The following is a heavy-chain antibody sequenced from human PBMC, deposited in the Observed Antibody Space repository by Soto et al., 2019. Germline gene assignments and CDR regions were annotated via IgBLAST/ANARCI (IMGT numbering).Heavy chain of an antibody. CDR1: GFMLGSFS. D-gene: IGHD2-2*01. J-gene: IGHJ5*02. Sequence: PGGSLRLSCGASGFMLGSFSMNWVRQAPGKGLEWVSSISHSSSYIYYADSVKGRFTISRDNAKNSLYLQMNSLRAEDTAIYYCARSLVAAAGRVGFDTWGQGTLVTVSS. CDR2: ISHSSSYI. V-gene: IGHV3-21*01. CDR3: ARSLVAAAGRVGFDT.